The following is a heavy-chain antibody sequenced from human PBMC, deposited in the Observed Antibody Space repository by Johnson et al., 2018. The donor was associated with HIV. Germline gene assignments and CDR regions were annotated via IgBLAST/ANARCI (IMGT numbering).Heavy chain of an antibody. CDR2: ISYDGSNK. Sequence: QVQLVESGGGLVQPGGSLRLSCAASGFTFSSYWMSWVRQAPGKGLEWVAVISYDGSNKYYADSVKGRFTISRDNSKNTLYLQMNSLRAEDTAVYYCARRGYSSSGGAFDIWGQGTMVTVSS. V-gene: IGHV3-30-3*01. CDR1: GFTFSSYW. J-gene: IGHJ3*02. D-gene: IGHD6-6*01. CDR3: ARRGYSSSGGAFDI.